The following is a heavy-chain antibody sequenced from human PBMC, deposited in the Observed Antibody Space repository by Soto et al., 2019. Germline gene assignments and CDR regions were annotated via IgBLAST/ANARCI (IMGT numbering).Heavy chain of an antibody. CDR2: IYFSGSI. D-gene: IGHD2-15*01. J-gene: IGHJ5*01. V-gene: IGHV4-59*01. CDR1: GASISQYY. CDR3: ARDVKWDSFSGGSCYRSETFDS. Sequence: ASETLSLTCTVSGASISQYYWSWIRQPPGKGLEWIGYIYFSGSINYNPSLKSRVTMSVELSKNQFSLRLSSMTAADTAVYYCARDVKWDSFSGGSCYRSETFDSWGQGSLVTVSS.